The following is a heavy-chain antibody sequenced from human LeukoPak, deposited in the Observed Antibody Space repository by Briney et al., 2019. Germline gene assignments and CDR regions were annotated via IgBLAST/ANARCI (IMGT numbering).Heavy chain of an antibody. CDR2: ISGSGGST. V-gene: IGHV3-23*01. Sequence: GGSLRLSCAASGFTFSSYGMSWVRQAPGKGLEWVSAISGSGGSTYYADSVKGRFTISRDNSKNTLYLQMNSLRAEDTAVYYCAKDQRYYDSSGYYGYWGQGTLVTVSS. CDR3: AKDQRYYDSSGYYGY. J-gene: IGHJ4*02. CDR1: GFTFSSYG. D-gene: IGHD3-22*01.